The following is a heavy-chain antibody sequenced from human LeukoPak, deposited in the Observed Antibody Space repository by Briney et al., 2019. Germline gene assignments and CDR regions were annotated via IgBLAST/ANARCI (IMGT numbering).Heavy chain of an antibody. J-gene: IGHJ4*02. V-gene: IGHV4-59*01. CDR1: GVSISNYD. Sequence: SETLSLTCTVSGVSISNYDWSWIRQPPGKGLELLGYIYYSGSTNYNPSLNSRLTISVDTSKNQFSLKLSSVTAADTAVYYCARRGGSPLGASDIWGQGTLDTVSS. D-gene: IGHD1-26*01. CDR3: ARRGGSPLGASDI. CDR2: IYYSGST.